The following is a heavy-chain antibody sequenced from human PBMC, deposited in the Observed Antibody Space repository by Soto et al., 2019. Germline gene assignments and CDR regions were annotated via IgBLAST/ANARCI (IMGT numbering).Heavy chain of an antibody. Sequence: QVQLVESGGGVVQPGRSLRLSCAASGFTFSSYAMHWVRQAPGKGLEWVAVISYDGSNKYYADSVKGRFTISRDNSKNTLYWQTKGQRPVDAAVYSGARVPGAPPPAFGYWGQGPLAPVPS. D-gene: IGHD3-10*01. CDR1: GFTFSSYA. CDR2: ISYDGSNK. CDR3: ARVPGAPPPAFGY. V-gene: IGHV3-30-3*01. J-gene: IGHJ4*02.